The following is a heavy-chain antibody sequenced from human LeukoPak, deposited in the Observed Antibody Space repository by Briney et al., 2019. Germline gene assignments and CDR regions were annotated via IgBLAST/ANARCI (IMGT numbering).Heavy chain of an antibody. Sequence: GGSLRLSCAASGFTVSSNYMSWVRQAPGKGLEWVSVIYSGGSTYYADSVKGRFTISRDNSKNTLYLQMNSLRAEDTAVHYCARGKDSSGYPLEYWGQGTLVTVSS. CDR1: GFTVSSNY. CDR3: ARGKDSSGYPLEY. V-gene: IGHV3-66*02. J-gene: IGHJ4*02. CDR2: IYSGGST. D-gene: IGHD3-22*01.